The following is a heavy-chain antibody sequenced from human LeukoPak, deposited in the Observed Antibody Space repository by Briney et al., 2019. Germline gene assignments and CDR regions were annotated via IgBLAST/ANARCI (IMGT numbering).Heavy chain of an antibody. CDR3: ARDCSGYSSGWYIDYGMDV. CDR2: ISYDGSNK. J-gene: IGHJ6*04. V-gene: IGHV3-30*04. D-gene: IGHD6-19*01. CDR1: GFTFSSYA. Sequence: GGSLRLSCAASGFTFSSYAMHWVRQAPGKGLEWVAVISYDGSNKYYADSVKGRFTISRDNSKNTLYLQMNSLRAEDTAVYYCARDCSGYSSGWYIDYGMDVWGKGTTVTVSS.